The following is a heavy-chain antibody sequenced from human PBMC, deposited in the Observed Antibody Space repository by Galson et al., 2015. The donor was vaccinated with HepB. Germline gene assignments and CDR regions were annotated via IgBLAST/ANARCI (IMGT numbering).Heavy chain of an antibody. V-gene: IGHV4-59*01. CDR2: IYYTGST. CDR1: GGSFSTYY. J-gene: IGHJ3*02. Sequence: ETLSLTCTVSGGSFSTYYWSWIRQPPGKGLEWIGYIYYTGSTDYNPSLKSRVTISVDTSKNQFSLKLSSVTAADTAVYYCATRSTGYFGPFDIWGQGTVVTVSS. D-gene: IGHD3-22*01. CDR3: ATRSTGYFGPFDI.